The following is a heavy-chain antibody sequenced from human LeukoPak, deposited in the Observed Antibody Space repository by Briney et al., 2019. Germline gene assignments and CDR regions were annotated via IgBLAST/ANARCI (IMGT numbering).Heavy chain of an antibody. V-gene: IGHV4-31*03. D-gene: IGHD6-13*01. J-gene: IGHJ4*02. CDR1: GGSISSGGYY. CDR2: IYYSGST. CDR3: ARQHLRTGIAAAGPFGY. Sequence: SETLSLTCTVSGGSISSGGYYWSWIRQHPGKGLEWIGYIYYSGSTYYNPSLKSRVTISVDTSKNQFSLKLSSVTAADTAVYYCARQHLRTGIAAAGPFGYWGQGTLVTVSS.